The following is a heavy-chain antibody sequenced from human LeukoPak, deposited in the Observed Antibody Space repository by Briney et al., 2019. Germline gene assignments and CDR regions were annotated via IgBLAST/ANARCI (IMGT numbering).Heavy chain of an antibody. D-gene: IGHD3-16*01. J-gene: IGHJ5*02. V-gene: IGHV3-21*01. CDR2: ISSGSSFI. Sequence: GGSLRPSCAASGFNFGSYAMNWVRQAPGKGLEWASSISSGSSFIYYADSVKGRFTISRDNAKNSLYLQMNSLRAEDTAIYYCARDQGGERWFDPWGQGTLVTVSS. CDR1: GFNFGSYA. CDR3: ARDQGGERWFDP.